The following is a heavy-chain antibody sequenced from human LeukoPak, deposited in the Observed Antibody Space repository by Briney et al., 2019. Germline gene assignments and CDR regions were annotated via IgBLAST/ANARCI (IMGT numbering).Heavy chain of an antibody. CDR3: ARRDCYGDYGALDI. CDR2: IYYSGST. J-gene: IGHJ3*02. D-gene: IGHD4-17*01. V-gene: IGHV4-39*01. CDR1: GGSISSSSYY. Sequence: SETLSLTCTVSGGSISSSSYYWGWIRQPPGKGLEWIGSIYYSGSTYYNPSLKSRVTISVDTSKNQFSLKLSSVTAADTAVYYCARRDCYGDYGALDIWGQGTMVTVSS.